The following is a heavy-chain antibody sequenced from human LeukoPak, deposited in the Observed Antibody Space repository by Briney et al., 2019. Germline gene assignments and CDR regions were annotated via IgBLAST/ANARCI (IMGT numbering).Heavy chain of an antibody. Sequence: SGGSLRLSCAASGFTFSIYGMTWVRQAPGKGLEWVSAISGTGGSTYYADSVQGRFTISRDNSKNTLYLQMNSLRAEDTAVYCCARDRSGYELWFDPWGQGTLVTVSS. CDR2: ISGTGGST. J-gene: IGHJ5*02. V-gene: IGHV3-23*01. CDR3: ARDRSGYELWFDP. D-gene: IGHD5-12*01. CDR1: GFTFSIYG.